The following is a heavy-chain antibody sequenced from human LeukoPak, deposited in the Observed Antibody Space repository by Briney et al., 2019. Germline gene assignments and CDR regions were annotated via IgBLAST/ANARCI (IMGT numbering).Heavy chain of an antibody. CDR3: ARDAPTGYFDS. CDR2: IKQDGGEK. CDR1: GFTFSSYW. D-gene: IGHD7-27*01. V-gene: IGHV3-7*01. Sequence: PGGSLRPSCAASGFTFSSYWMTWVRQAPGKGLEWVANIKQDGGEKYYVDSVKGRFTISRDNAKNSLYLQMNSLRAEDTAVYYCARDAPTGYFDSWGQGTLVTVSS. J-gene: IGHJ4*02.